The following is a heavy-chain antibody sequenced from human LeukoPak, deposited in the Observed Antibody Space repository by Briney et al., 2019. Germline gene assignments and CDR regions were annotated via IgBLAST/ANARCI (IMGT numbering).Heavy chain of an antibody. J-gene: IGHJ3*02. CDR2: INHSRST. Sequence: SETLPLTCAVYGGSFSGYYWTWIRQPPGKGLEWIGEINHSRSTNYNPSLKSRLTISVDTSKNQFSLKLSSVAAADPAVYYCAREDVVTASNAFDIWGQGTMVTVSS. CDR1: GGSFSGYY. CDR3: AREDVVTASNAFDI. V-gene: IGHV4-34*01. D-gene: IGHD2-21*02.